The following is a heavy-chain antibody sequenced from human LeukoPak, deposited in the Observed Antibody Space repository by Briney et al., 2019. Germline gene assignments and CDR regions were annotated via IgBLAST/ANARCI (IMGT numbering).Heavy chain of an antibody. CDR2: ISSTSSYI. CDR3: ARVRGAYDSLDY. D-gene: IGHD5-12*01. Sequence: PGGSLRLSCAASGFAFSTYTITWVRQGPGRGLEWVSSISSTSSYIYYADSVRGRFTISRDNAKNSLYFQMSSLRAEDTAVYYCARVRGAYDSLDYWGQGTLVTVSS. CDR1: GFAFSTYT. J-gene: IGHJ4*02. V-gene: IGHV3-21*01.